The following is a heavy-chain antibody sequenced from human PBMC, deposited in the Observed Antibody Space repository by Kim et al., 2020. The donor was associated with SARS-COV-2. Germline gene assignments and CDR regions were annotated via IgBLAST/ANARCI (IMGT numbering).Heavy chain of an antibody. D-gene: IGHD5-18*01. Sequence: SETLSLTCAVYGGSFSGYYWSWIRQPPGKGLEWIGEINHSGSTNYNPSLKSRVTISVDTSKNQFSLKLSSVTAADTAVYYCARGTTRLHGMDVWGQGTTVTVSS. J-gene: IGHJ6*02. CDR3: ARGTTRLHGMDV. CDR1: GGSFSGYY. V-gene: IGHV4-34*01. CDR2: INHSGST.